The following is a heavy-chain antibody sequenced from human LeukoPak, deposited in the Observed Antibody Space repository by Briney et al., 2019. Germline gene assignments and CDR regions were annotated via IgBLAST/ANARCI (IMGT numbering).Heavy chain of an antibody. J-gene: IGHJ4*02. D-gene: IGHD2-21*01. CDR2: IYYSGST. V-gene: IGHV4-61*05. Sequence: SETLSLTCTVSGGSIRSSSYYWGWIRQPPGKGLQWIGYIYYSGSTNYNPSLKSRVTISVDTSKNQFSLKLSSVTAADTAVYYCARGVVIAPQTFDYWGQGTLVTVSS. CDR3: ARGVVIAPQTFDY. CDR1: GGSIRSSSYY.